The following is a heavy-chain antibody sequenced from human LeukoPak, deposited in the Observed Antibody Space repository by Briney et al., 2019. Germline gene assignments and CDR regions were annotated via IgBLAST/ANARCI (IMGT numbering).Heavy chain of an antibody. CDR1: GFTFSNYA. D-gene: IGHD1-26*01. CDR3: TKDTSAY. Sequence: GGSLRLSCAASGFTFSNYAMNWVRQAPGKGLEWVSAISANGGGTYYADSVKGRFTISRDNSKNTLYLQMNSLRAEDTAVYYCTKDTSAYWGQGTLVTVSS. CDR2: ISANGGGT. V-gene: IGHV3-23*01. J-gene: IGHJ4*02.